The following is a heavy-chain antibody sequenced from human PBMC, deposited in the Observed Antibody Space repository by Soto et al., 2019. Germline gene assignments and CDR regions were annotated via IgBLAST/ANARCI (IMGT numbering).Heavy chain of an antibody. CDR3: AKEKYYYDSSGYYPFDY. Sequence: GGSLRLSCGASGCTFSGSDMHWVRQAPGKGLEWVSIIWYEGSNKCYVDSVKGRLTISRDKAKDTLYLQMNSLRAEDTAVYYCAKEKYYYDSSGYYPFDYWGQGTLVTVSS. CDR2: IWYEGSNK. J-gene: IGHJ4*02. CDR1: GCTFSGSD. V-gene: IGHV3-33*03. D-gene: IGHD3-22*01.